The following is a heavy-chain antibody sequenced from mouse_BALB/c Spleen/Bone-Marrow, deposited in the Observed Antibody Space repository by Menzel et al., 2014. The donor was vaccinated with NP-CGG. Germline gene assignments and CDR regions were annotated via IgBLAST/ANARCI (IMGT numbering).Heavy chain of an antibody. Sequence: EVKLMESGGGLVKSGGSLKLSCAASGFSFSNYGMSWLRQTPEKRLEGVATISGDGRYTFYSDSVKGRFTISRDNAKNNLYLQLSGLRSEDTALYYCARHAYYDQTEVSFVCWGQGTLVTVSA. D-gene: IGHD2-4*01. J-gene: IGHJ3*01. CDR3: ARHAYYDQTEVSFVC. V-gene: IGHV5-9-2*01. CDR2: ISGDGRYT. CDR1: GFSFSNYG.